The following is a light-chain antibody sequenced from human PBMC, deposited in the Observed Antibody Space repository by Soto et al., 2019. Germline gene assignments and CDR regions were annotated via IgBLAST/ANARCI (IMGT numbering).Light chain of an antibody. Sequence: QSALTQPASVSGSPGQSITISCTGTSSDVGNYNLVSWYQQHPGKAPRLMMYKDNERPSGVSSRFSGSKSGNTASLTISGLRAEDEGDYYCCSYAGRSTHVIFGGGTKLTVL. V-gene: IGLV2-23*01. CDR2: KDN. J-gene: IGLJ2*01. CDR3: CSYAGRSTHVI. CDR1: SSDVGNYNL.